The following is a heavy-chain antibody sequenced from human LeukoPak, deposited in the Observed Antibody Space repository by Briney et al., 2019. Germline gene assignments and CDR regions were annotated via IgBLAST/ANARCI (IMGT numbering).Heavy chain of an antibody. V-gene: IGHV4-59*08. J-gene: IGHJ5*02. Sequence: PESLSLTRTLSVGSLSSSYWNWIRESPGKGLEWIGYIYNSGSTNNNPSLKSRVTISVDTSNNQFSLKLSSVTAADTAVYYCARHDYGSGRYYGYRANWFDPWGQGTLVTVSS. CDR2: IYNSGST. D-gene: IGHD3-10*01. CDR3: ARHDYGSGRYYGYRANWFDP. CDR1: VGSLSSSY.